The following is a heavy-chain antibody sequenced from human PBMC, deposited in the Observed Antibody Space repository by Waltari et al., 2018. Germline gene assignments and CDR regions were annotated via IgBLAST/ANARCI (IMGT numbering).Heavy chain of an antibody. D-gene: IGHD1-1*01. CDR3: ARDPQQGMDV. J-gene: IGHJ6*02. Sequence: RVPGQGLEWMGGIIPIFGTANYAQKFQGRVTITADESTSTAYMELSSLRSEDTAVYYCARDPQQGMDVWGQGTTVTVSS. CDR2: IIPIFGTA. V-gene: IGHV1-69*01.